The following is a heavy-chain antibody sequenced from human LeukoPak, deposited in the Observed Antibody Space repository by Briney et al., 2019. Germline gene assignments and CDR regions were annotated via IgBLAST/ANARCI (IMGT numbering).Heavy chain of an antibody. CDR2: IYHSGST. CDR1: GYSISSGYY. D-gene: IGHD2-15*01. J-gene: IGHJ4*02. V-gene: IGHV4-38-2*02. Sequence: SETLSLTCTVSGYSISSGYYWGWIRQPPGKGLEWIGSIYHSGSTYYNPSLKSRVTISVDTSKNQFSLKLSSVTAADTAVYYCARETTLVVAATNYFDYWGQGTLVTVSS. CDR3: ARETTLVVAATNYFDY.